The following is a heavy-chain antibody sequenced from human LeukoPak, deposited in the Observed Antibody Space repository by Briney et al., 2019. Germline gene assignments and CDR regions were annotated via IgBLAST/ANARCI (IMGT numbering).Heavy chain of an antibody. CDR3: ARLQYCSGTSCYWFDP. Sequence: SETLSLTCDVSGGSTSSGLYSWSWIRQPLGKGLGWIGYIYHTGSTYYNPSLKSRVTISVDTSKNQFSLRLSSVTAADTAVYYCARLQYCSGTSCYWFDPWGQGTLVTVSS. CDR2: IYHTGST. D-gene: IGHD2-2*01. J-gene: IGHJ5*02. V-gene: IGHV4-30-2*01. CDR1: GGSTSSGLYS.